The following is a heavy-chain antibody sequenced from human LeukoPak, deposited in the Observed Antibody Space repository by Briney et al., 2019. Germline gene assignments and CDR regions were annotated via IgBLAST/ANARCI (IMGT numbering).Heavy chain of an antibody. CDR3: AREASDAFDI. CDR1: GFTFSSCD. CDR2: IWYDGSNK. V-gene: IGHV3-33*01. Sequence: PGRSLRLSCAASGFTFSSCDMHWVRHAPGKGLEWVALIWYDGSNKNYADSVKGRFTISRDNSKNTLFLQMNSLRAEDTAVYYCAREASDAFDIWGQGTMVTVSS. J-gene: IGHJ3*02.